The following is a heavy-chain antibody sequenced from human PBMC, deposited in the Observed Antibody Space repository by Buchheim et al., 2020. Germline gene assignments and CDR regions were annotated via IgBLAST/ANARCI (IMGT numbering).Heavy chain of an antibody. CDR2: ISGSGDSA. V-gene: IGHV3-23*01. D-gene: IGHD6-13*01. CDR3: ARPYSSSWYYFDN. Sequence: EVQLLESGGDLVQPGGSLRLSCAASGFTFNIYAMSWVRQAPGKGLEWVSAISGSGDSAYYADSVRGRFTISRDNSKNTLSLQMNSLRAEDTAVYYCARPYSSSWYYFDNWGQGTL. J-gene: IGHJ4*02. CDR1: GFTFNIYA.